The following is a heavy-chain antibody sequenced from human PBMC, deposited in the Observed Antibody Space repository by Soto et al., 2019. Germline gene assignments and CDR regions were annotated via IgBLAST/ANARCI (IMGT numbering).Heavy chain of an antibody. CDR3: TTGSLFRGVIIIFDY. D-gene: IGHD3-10*01. CDR1: GFTFSNAW. J-gene: IGHJ4*02. Sequence: GGSLRLSCAASGFTFSNAWMSWVRQAPGKGLEWVGRIKSKTDGGTTDYAAPVKGRFTISRDDSKNTLYLQMNSLKTEDTAVYYCTTGSLFRGVIIIFDYWGQGTLVTASS. CDR2: IKSKTDGGTT. V-gene: IGHV3-15*01.